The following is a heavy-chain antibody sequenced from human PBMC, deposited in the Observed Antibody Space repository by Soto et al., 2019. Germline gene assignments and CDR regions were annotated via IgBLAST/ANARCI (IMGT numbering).Heavy chain of an antibody. J-gene: IGHJ4*02. CDR2: ISYDGSNK. CDR3: AKDFYSSGWYYFDY. Sequence: QVQLVESGGGVVQPGRSLRLSCAASGFTFSSYGMHWVRQAPGKGLEWVAVISYDGSNKYYADSVKGRFTISRDNSKNTLYLQMNSLRAEDTAVYYCAKDFYSSGWYYFDYWGQGTLVTVSS. V-gene: IGHV3-30*18. CDR1: GFTFSSYG. D-gene: IGHD6-19*01.